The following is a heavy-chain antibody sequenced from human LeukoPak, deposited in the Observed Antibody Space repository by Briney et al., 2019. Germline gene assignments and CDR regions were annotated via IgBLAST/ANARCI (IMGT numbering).Heavy chain of an antibody. V-gene: IGHV4-34*01. D-gene: IGHD2-2*01. Sequence: PSETLSLTCAVYGGSFSGYYWSWIRQPPGKGLEWIGEINHSGSTNYNPSLKSRVTISVDTSKNQFSLKLSSVTAADTAVYYCARGGAPYCSSTSCYVPARDSYGMDVWGKGPTFTVSS. CDR1: GGSFSGYY. CDR2: INHSGST. J-gene: IGHJ6*04. CDR3: ARGGAPYCSSTSCYVPARDSYGMDV.